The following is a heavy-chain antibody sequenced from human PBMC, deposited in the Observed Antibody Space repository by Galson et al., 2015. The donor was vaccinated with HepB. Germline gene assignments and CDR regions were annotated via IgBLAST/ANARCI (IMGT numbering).Heavy chain of an antibody. V-gene: IGHV1-8*01. CDR2: MNPTSGNT. CDR1: GYTFSNFD. J-gene: IGHJ3*02. D-gene: IGHD2-21*02. Sequence: QSGAEVKKPGESLKISCKATGYTFSNFDINWVRQATGQGLEWMGWMNPTSGNTGYAEKFQGRVTMTSDTSITTAYMELSSLRSEDAAVYYCATAQASVTGAGAFDIWGQGTMVTVSS. CDR3: ATAQASVTGAGAFDI.